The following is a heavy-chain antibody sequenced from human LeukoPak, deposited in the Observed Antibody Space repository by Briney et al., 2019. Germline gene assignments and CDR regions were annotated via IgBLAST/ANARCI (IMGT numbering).Heavy chain of an antibody. J-gene: IGHJ4*02. V-gene: IGHV1-2*06. D-gene: IGHD2-2*01. CDR1: GYTFIDYY. CDR2: VTPNSGDT. Sequence: ASVKVSCKASGYTFIDYYIHWVRQAPGQGLVWMGRVTPNSGDTAYAQKFQGRVTMTRDTSLSTAYMELSSLRSDDTAVYYCARDCTSTSCRSGLWGQGTLVTVSS. CDR3: ARDCTSTSCRSGL.